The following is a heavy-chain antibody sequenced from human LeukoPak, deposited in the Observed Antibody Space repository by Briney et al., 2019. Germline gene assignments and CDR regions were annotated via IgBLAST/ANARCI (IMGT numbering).Heavy chain of an antibody. V-gene: IGHV1-69*05. CDR3: ARVCSSTSCYASSYYMEV. Sequence: GASVKVSCKASGGTFSSYAISWVRQAPGQGLERMGRIIPIFGTANYAHKFQGRVTITTDESTSTAYMELSSLRSEDTAVYYCARVCSSTSCYASSYYMEVWGKGTTVTVSS. CDR1: GGTFSSYA. D-gene: IGHD2-2*01. J-gene: IGHJ6*03. CDR2: IIPIFGTA.